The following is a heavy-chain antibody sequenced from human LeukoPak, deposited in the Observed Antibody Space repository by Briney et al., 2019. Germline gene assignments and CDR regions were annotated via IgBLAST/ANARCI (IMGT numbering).Heavy chain of an antibody. J-gene: IGHJ2*01. V-gene: IGHV4-39*01. CDR3: ARQRGSGYWCFDL. CDR1: DGSISSNSYY. Sequence: SETLSLTCTVSDGSISSNSYYWGWIRQPPGEGLGWIGSINYSGNTYYNPSLKSRVTISVDTSKNQFSLKLSSVTAADTADYYCARQRGSGYWCFDLWGRGTLVTVSS. D-gene: IGHD6-19*01. CDR2: INYSGNT.